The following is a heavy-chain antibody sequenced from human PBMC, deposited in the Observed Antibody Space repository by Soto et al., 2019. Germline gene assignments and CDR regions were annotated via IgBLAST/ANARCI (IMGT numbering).Heavy chain of an antibody. J-gene: IGHJ6*02. D-gene: IGHD4-17*01. CDR2: IYNSRAT. CDR3: ARGMVQEGDYGEIYYYYTMDV. CDR1: GGSISRGAYY. V-gene: IGHV4-31*03. Sequence: LSLTCSVSGGSISRGAYYWTWIRQRPGEGLEWLGNIYNSRATYYNPSLQSRLTIAVDTPKNQLSLKMSSVTAADTAVYYCARGMVQEGDYGEIYYYYTMDVWGQGTTVTVSS.